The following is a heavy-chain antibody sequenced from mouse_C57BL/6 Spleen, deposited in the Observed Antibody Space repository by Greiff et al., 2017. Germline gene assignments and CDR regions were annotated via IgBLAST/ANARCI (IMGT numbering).Heavy chain of an antibody. Sequence: QLKQSGPGLVKPSQSLSLTCSVTGYSITSGYYWNWIRQFPGNKLEWMGYISYDGSNNYNPSLKNRISITRDTSKNQFFLKLNSVTTEDTATYYCAREWGRYFDVWGTGTTVTVSS. CDR1: GYSITSGYY. CDR2: ISYDGSN. CDR3: AREWGRYFDV. V-gene: IGHV3-6*01. J-gene: IGHJ1*03.